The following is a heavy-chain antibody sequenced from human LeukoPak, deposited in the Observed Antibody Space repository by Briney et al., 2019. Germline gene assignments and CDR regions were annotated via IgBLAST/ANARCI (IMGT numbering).Heavy chain of an antibody. D-gene: IGHD4-17*01. J-gene: IGHJ3*02. Sequence: PGGSLRLSCAASGFTFSSYAMSWVRQAPGKGLEWVSAISGSGGSTYYADSVKGRFTISRDNSKNTLYPQMSSLRAEDTAVYYCAKDRPTVTRLYDAFDIWGQGTMVTVSS. V-gene: IGHV3-23*01. CDR3: AKDRPTVTRLYDAFDI. CDR1: GFTFSSYA. CDR2: ISGSGGST.